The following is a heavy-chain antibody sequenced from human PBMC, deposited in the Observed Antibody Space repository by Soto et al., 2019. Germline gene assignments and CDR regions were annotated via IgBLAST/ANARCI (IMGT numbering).Heavy chain of an antibody. CDR1: GGSISSGGYS. Sequence: QLQLQESGSGLVKPSQTLSLTCAVSGGSISSGGYSWRWIRQPPGKGLEWIGYIYHGSTYYNPSPKSPAPXSXDXXKTPYSLRRSAVTAAATAVYCCARAGGLGAVAVDYWGQGTLVTVSS. CDR2: IYHGST. V-gene: IGHV4-30-2*01. J-gene: IGHJ4*02. D-gene: IGHD6-19*01. CDR3: ARAGGLGAVAVDY.